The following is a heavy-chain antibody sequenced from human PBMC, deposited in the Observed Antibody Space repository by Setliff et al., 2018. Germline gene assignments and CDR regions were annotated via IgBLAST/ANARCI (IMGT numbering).Heavy chain of an antibody. CDR1: GFNFDEFA. CDR2: ISWDGSST. D-gene: IGHD5-12*01. V-gene: IGHV3-43D*04. J-gene: IGHJ4*02. CDR3: TKDRSDSGYAGFDY. Sequence: GGSLRLSCVGSGFNFDEFAMHWVRQAPGKGLELVSFISWDGSSTSYADSVTGRFTISRDNSKVSLFLEMNSLTTEDTALYYCTKDRSDSGYAGFDYWGQGTLVTVSS.